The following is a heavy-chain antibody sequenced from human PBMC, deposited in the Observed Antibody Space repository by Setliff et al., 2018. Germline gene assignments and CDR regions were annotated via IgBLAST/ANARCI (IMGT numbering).Heavy chain of an antibody. CDR3: ARGNSRSSVWYVVPHFDY. CDR1: GASFSDYY. Sequence: SETLSLTCAVSGASFSDYYWTWIRQSPGKGLEWIGEINHSGSTNYNPSLKSRVTISLDTSKNRFSLRLKSVTAADTAVYYCARGNSRSSVWYVVPHFDYWGQGTLVTVSS. CDR2: INHSGST. V-gene: IGHV4-34*01. D-gene: IGHD6-19*01. J-gene: IGHJ4*02.